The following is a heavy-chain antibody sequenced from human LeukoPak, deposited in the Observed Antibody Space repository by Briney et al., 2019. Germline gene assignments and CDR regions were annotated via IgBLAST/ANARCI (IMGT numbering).Heavy chain of an antibody. CDR2: IYSGGST. CDR3: ASYDSSGCHGFMFDY. CDR1: GFTVSSNY. Sequence: PGGSLRLSCAASGFTVSSNYMSWVRQAPGKGLEWVSVIYSGGSTYYADSVKGRFTISRDNSKNTLYLQMNSLRAEDTAVYYCASYDSSGCHGFMFDYWGQGTLVTVSS. J-gene: IGHJ4*01. D-gene: IGHD3-22*01. V-gene: IGHV3-53*01.